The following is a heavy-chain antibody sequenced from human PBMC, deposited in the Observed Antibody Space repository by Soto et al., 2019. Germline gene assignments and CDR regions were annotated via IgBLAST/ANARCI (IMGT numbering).Heavy chain of an antibody. V-gene: IGHV3-74*03. Sequence: GGSLRLSCAASGFTFSSYWMHWVRQVPGKGLVWVSHIDSDGNHTTYADSVKGRFTISRDNAKNTVYLQMNSLRAEDTAVYYCVRDDVGVGFDYWGLGTLVTVSS. CDR3: VRDDVGVGFDY. CDR1: GFTFSSYW. D-gene: IGHD1-26*01. J-gene: IGHJ4*02. CDR2: IDSDGNHT.